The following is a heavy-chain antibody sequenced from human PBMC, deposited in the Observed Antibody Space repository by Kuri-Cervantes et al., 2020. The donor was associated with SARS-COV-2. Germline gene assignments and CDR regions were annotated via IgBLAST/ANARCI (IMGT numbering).Heavy chain of an antibody. D-gene: IGHD2-2*01. Sequence: SETLSLTCTVSGGSISSSSYYWGWIRQPPGKGLEWIGSIYYSGSTYYNPSLKSRVTISVDTSKNQFSLKLSSVTAADTAVYYCASLFDEWGYCSSTSCRRGYYFDYWGQGTLVTVSS. J-gene: IGHJ4*02. V-gene: IGHV4-39*01. CDR2: IYYSGST. CDR1: GGSISSSSYY. CDR3: ASLFDEWGYCSSTSCRRGYYFDY.